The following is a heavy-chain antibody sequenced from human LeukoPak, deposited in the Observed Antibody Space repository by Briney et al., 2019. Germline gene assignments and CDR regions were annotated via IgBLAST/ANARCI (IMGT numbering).Heavy chain of an antibody. J-gene: IGHJ4*02. CDR1: GGTFSSYA. V-gene: IGHV1-69*01. CDR2: IIPIFGTA. D-gene: IGHD2-2*01. CDR3: AREACSSTSCYAPYFDY. Sequence: ASVKVSCKASGGTFSSYAISWVRQAPGQGLVWMGGIIPIFGTANYAQKFQGRVTITADESTSTAYMELSSLRSEDTAVYYCAREACSSTSCYAPYFDYWGQGTLVTVSS.